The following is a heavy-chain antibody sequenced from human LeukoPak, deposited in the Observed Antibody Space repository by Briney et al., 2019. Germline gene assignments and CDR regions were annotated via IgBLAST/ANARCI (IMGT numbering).Heavy chain of an antibody. CDR1: GYHFTTYW. J-gene: IGHJ4*02. Sequence: GESLKISCEGSGYHFTTYWIGWVRQVPGKGLEWMGIIYPGDSDTKYSPSFQGQVTISADRSISTAYLQWTSLKASDTAMYYCARQWYYDSAIGYWGQGTLVTVSS. V-gene: IGHV5-51*01. D-gene: IGHD3-10*01. CDR3: ARQWYYDSAIGY. CDR2: IYPGDSDT.